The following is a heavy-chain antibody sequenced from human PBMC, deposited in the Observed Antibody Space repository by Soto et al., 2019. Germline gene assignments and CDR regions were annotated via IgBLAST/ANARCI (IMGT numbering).Heavy chain of an antibody. CDR3: ARANSGDDDEFDY. Sequence: ASVKVSCKASGYTFTGYYIQWVRQAPGQGLEWMGWINPNSGGTDYPQKFQGRVTMTRDSSITTAYMELSSLRSDATAVYYWARANSGDDDEFDYWGQGTPVTVSA. D-gene: IGHD5-12*01. CDR2: INPNSGGT. V-gene: IGHV1-2*02. J-gene: IGHJ4*02. CDR1: GYTFTGYY.